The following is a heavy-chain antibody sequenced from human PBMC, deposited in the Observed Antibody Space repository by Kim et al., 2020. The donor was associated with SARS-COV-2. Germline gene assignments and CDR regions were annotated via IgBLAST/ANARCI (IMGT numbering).Heavy chain of an antibody. D-gene: IGHD3-16*01. CDR3: VRDTSPGGADV. Sequence: LSLTCAASGFTSNIYAMHWVRQVPGKGLEWVAGFNLDIIRTGYSDSVRGRFTIFSDNAKNSLYLQMNSLRVDDTTLYFCVRDTSPGGADVWGQGTTV. CDR1: GFTSNIYA. V-gene: IGHV3-9*02. CDR2: FNLDIIRT. J-gene: IGHJ6*02.